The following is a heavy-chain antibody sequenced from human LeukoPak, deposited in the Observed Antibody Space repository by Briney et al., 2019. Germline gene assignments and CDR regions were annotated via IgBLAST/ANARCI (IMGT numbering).Heavy chain of an antibody. V-gene: IGHV3-21*01. J-gene: IGHJ4*02. Sequence: GGSLRLSCAASGFTFSSYSMNWVRQAPGKGLEWVSSISSSSSYIYYADSVKGRFTISRDNTKNSRYLQMNSLKVDDTAVYYCARDAVTGYSSGWYKPFPFDYWGQGSLVTVSS. CDR2: ISSSSSYI. CDR1: GFTFSSYS. D-gene: IGHD6-19*01. CDR3: ARDAVTGYSSGWYKPFPFDY.